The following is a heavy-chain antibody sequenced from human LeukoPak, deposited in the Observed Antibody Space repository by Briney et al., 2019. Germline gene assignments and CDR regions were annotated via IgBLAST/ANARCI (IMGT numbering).Heavy chain of an antibody. D-gene: IGHD3-22*01. Sequence: ASVRVSCKASGYTFTGYYMHWVRQAPGQGLEWMGWINPNSGGTNYAQKFQGRVTMTRDTSISTAYMELSRLRSDDTAVYYCARRSSPWLLLPYYWGQGTLVTVSS. J-gene: IGHJ4*02. CDR3: ARRSSPWLLLPYY. CDR1: GYTFTGYY. CDR2: INPNSGGT. V-gene: IGHV1-2*02.